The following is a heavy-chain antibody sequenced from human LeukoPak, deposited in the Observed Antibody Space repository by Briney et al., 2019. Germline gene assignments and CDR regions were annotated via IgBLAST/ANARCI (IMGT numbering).Heavy chain of an antibody. D-gene: IGHD1-26*01. V-gene: IGHV1-46*01. CDR2: INPSGGST. J-gene: IGHJ5*02. CDR3: ARDYKGESYRPYNWFDP. CDR1: GYTFTSYY. Sequence: ASVKVSCKASGYTFTSYYMHWVRQAPGQGLEWMGIINPSGGSTSYAQKFQGRVTMTRDMSTSTVYMELSSLRSEDTAVYYCARDYKGESYRPYNWFDPWGQGTLVTVSS.